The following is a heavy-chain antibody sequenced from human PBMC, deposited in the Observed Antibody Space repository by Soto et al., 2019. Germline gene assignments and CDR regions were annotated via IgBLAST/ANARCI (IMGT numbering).Heavy chain of an antibody. CDR2: ISGSGGST. Sequence: GGSLRLSCAASGFTFSSFAMSWVRQAPGKGLEWVSAISGSGGSTYYADSVKGRFTISRDNSKNTLYLQMNSLRAEETAVYYCAKGPHYYGSGSQYGMDVWGQGTTVTVSS. CDR1: GFTFSSFA. V-gene: IGHV3-23*01. CDR3: AKGPHYYGSGSQYGMDV. D-gene: IGHD3-10*01. J-gene: IGHJ6*02.